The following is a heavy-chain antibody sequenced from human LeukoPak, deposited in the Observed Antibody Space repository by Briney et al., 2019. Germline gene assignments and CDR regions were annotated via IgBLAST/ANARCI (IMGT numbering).Heavy chain of an antibody. V-gene: IGHV1-46*01. Sequence: GASVTVSCKASGYTFTGHYIHWVRQAPGQGLEWMGIINPSGGSTSYAQKFQGRVTMTRDTSTSTVYMELSSLRSEDTAVYYCARGCTMVRGVNRPVHPYNWFDPWGQGTLVTVSS. CDR1: GYTFTGHY. CDR2: INPSGGST. CDR3: ARGCTMVRGVNRPVHPYNWFDP. D-gene: IGHD3-10*01. J-gene: IGHJ5*02.